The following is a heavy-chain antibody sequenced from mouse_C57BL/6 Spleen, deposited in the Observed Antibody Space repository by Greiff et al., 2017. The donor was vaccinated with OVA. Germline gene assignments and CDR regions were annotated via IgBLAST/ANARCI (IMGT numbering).Heavy chain of an antibody. CDR1: GFTFSDFY. J-gene: IGHJ2*01. V-gene: IGHV7-1*01. CDR2: SRNKANDYTT. CDR3: ARDARDGSSFDY. D-gene: IGHD2-3*01. Sequence: EVNLVESGGGLVQSGRSLRLSCATSGFTFSDFYMEWVRQAPGKGLEWIAASRNKANDYTTEYSASVKGRFIVSRDTSQSILYLQMNALRAEDTAIYYCARDARDGSSFDYWGQGTTLTVSS.